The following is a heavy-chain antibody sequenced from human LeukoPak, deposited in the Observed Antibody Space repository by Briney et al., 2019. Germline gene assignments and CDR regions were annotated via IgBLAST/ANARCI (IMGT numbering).Heavy chain of an antibody. CDR2: ISRSSSTI. V-gene: IGHV3-48*01. D-gene: IGHD2-21*02. J-gene: IGHJ4*02. CDR3: ASLYTGDYYFDY. Sequence: GGSLRLSCAASGFTFSRMNWVRQAPGKGLEWVSYISRSSSTIYYADSVKGQFTISRDNAKNSLYLQMNRLRAEDTAVYYCASLYTGDYYFDYWGQGTLVTVSS. CDR1: GFTFSR.